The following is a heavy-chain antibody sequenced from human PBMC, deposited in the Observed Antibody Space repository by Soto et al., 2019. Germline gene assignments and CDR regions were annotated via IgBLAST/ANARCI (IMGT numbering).Heavy chain of an antibody. CDR2: ISPGSRYP. Sequence: GGSLRPSCAGSGFTFGDSYMSWIRQAPGKGLEWLSYISPGSRYPAYADSVKGRFTISRDNAKRSLYLQMLSLKAEDTAIYYCVRGGGGGLFDPWGQGTMVTVPS. D-gene: IGHD2-15*01. CDR3: VRGGGGGLFDP. CDR1: GFTFGDSY. V-gene: IGHV3-11*06. J-gene: IGHJ5*02.